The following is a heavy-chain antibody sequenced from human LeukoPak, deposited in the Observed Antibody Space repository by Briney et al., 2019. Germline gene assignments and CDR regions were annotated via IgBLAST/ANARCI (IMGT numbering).Heavy chain of an antibody. V-gene: IGHV4-38-2*02. Sequence: SETLSLTCAVSGYSISSGYYWGWVRQPPGKGLEWIGSIYHSGSTYYNPSLKSRVTISVDASKNQFSLKLSSVTAADTAVYYCARDSVSKYCSGGRCDTYYFDYWGQGTLVTVSS. J-gene: IGHJ4*02. CDR3: ARDSVSKYCSGGRCDTYYFDY. D-gene: IGHD2-15*01. CDR1: GYSISSGYY. CDR2: IYHSGST.